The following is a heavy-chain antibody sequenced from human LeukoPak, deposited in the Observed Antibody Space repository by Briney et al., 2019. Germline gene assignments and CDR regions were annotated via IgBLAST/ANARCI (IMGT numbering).Heavy chain of an antibody. CDR2: IYYSGST. V-gene: IGHV4-59*01. CDR1: GGSISSYY. J-gene: IGHJ5*02. Sequence: SETLSLTCTVSGGSISSYYRSWIRQPPGKGLEWIGYIYYSGSTNYNPSLKSRVTISVDTSKNQFSLKLSSVTAADTAVYYCASTYYDFWSGFGRFDPWGQGALVTVSS. D-gene: IGHD3-3*01. CDR3: ASTYYDFWSGFGRFDP.